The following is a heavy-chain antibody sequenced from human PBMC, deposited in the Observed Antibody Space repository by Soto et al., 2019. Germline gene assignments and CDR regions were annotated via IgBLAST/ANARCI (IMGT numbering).Heavy chain of an antibody. V-gene: IGHV4-34*01. CDR1: GGSFSGYY. D-gene: IGHD4-17*01. J-gene: IGHJ4*02. CDR3: ARANDYGDYTYFDY. Sequence: PSETLSLTCAVYGGSFSGYYWSWIRQPPGKGLEWIGEINHSGSTNYNPSLKSRVTISVDTSKNQFSLKLSSVTAADTAVYYCARANDYGDYTYFDYWGQGTLVTVSS. CDR2: INHSGST.